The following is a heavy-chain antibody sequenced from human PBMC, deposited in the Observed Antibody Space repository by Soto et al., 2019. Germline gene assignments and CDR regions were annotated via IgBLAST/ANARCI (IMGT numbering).Heavy chain of an antibody. CDR2: ISSSGTTI. CDR3: VRFGGAAAGPGDY. J-gene: IGHJ4*02. Sequence: GGSLRLSCVASEFTFSNYEMNWVRQAPGKGLEWVSYISSSGTTIYYTDSVKGRFTISRDNAKKSLYLQMNSLRAEDTAVYYCVRFGGAAAGPGDYWGQGTLVTVSS. V-gene: IGHV3-48*03. D-gene: IGHD6-13*01. CDR1: EFTFSNYE.